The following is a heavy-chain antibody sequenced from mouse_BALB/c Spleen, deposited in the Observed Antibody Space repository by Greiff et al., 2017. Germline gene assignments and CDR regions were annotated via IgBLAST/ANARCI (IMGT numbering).Heavy chain of an antibody. CDR3: ASWYFDV. CDR1: GFTFSSFG. Sequence: DVQLVESGGGLVQPGGSRKLSCAASGFTFSSFGMHWVRQAPEKGLEWVAYISSGSSTIYYADTVKGRFTISRDNPKNTLFLQMTSLRSEDTAMYYCASWYFDVWGAGTTVTVSS. V-gene: IGHV5-17*02. J-gene: IGHJ1*01. CDR2: ISSGSSTI.